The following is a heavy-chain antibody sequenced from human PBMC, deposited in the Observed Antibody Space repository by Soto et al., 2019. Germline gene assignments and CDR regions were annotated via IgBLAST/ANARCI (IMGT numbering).Heavy chain of an antibody. CDR2: IYYSGST. V-gene: IGHV4-30-4*01. J-gene: IGHJ5*02. Sequence: SSEILSLTCTVSGGSIISGDYYWSWIRQPPGKGLEWIGYIYYSGSTYYNPSLKSRVTISVDTSKNQFSLKLSSVTAADTAVYYCARATPWPYYGDYERPLNWFDPWGQGTLVTVSS. CDR3: ARATPWPYYGDYERPLNWFDP. D-gene: IGHD4-17*01. CDR1: GGSIISGDYY.